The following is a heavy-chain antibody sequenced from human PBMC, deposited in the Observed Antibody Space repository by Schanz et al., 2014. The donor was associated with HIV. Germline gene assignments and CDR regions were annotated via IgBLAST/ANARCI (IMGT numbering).Heavy chain of an antibody. V-gene: IGHV3-23*04. D-gene: IGHD3-22*01. CDR1: GFAFNNYA. J-gene: IGHJ4*02. CDR3: AKPEYDSRGNSQSHFDS. Sequence: VQLVESGGGFVQPGGSLRLSCAASGFAFNNYAMTWVRQAPGKGLEWVSSISESGGRSYYADSVNGRFTISRDNSKNTLYLQMTTLRTEDTAVYYCAKPEYDSRGNSQSHFDSWGQGTLVTVSS. CDR2: ISESGGRS.